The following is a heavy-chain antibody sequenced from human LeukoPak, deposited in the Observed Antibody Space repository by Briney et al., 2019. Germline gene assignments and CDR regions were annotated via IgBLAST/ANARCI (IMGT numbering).Heavy chain of an antibody. Sequence: GGSLRLSCAASGFTFSDHYMDWVRQAPGKGLEWVGRTRNKADSYTTEYAASVKGRFTISRDDSKNSLYLQMNSLKTEDTAVYYCARGEYGSGWFKGFDYWGQGTLVTVSS. CDR1: GFTFSDHY. CDR3: ARGEYGSGWFKGFDY. D-gene: IGHD6-13*01. V-gene: IGHV3-72*01. CDR2: TRNKADSYTT. J-gene: IGHJ4*02.